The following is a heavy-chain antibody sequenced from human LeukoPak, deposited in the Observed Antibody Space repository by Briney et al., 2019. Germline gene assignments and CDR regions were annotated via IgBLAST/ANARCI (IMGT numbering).Heavy chain of an antibody. CDR3: ARDYFRSSGYPDY. CDR1: GYTFTGYY. CDR2: INPNSGGT. J-gene: IGHJ4*02. Sequence: GASVKVSCKASGYTFTGYYMHWLRQAPGQGLEWMGWINPNSGGTNYAQKCQGRVTMTRDTSISRAYMELSRLRCDDTAVYYCARDYFRSSGYPDYWGQGTLVTVSS. V-gene: IGHV1-2*02. D-gene: IGHD3-22*01.